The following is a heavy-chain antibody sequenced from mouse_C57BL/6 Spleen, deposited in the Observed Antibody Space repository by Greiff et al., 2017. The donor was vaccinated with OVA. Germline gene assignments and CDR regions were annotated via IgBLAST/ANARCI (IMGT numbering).Heavy chain of an antibody. Sequence: QVQLQQPGAELVKPGASVKMSCKASGYTFTSYWITWVKQRPGQGLVWIGDIYPGSGSTNYNEKFKSKATLTVDTSSSTAYMQLSSLTSEDSAVYYCARALYDDDHYFDYWGQGTTLTVSS. CDR2: IYPGSGST. D-gene: IGHD2-4*01. J-gene: IGHJ2*01. V-gene: IGHV1-55*01. CDR1: GYTFTSYW. CDR3: ARALYDDDHYFDY.